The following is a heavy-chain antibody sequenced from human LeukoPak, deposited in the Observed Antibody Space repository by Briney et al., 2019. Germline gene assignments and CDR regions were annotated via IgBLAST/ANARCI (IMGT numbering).Heavy chain of an antibody. J-gene: IGHJ4*02. D-gene: IGHD2-2*01. Sequence: GGSLRLSCAASGFTFSGYSMNWVRQAPGKGLEWVSSISSSSSYTYYADSVKGRFTISRDNAKNSLYLQMNSLRAEDTAVYYCARAPVYCSSTSCYSPSGFDYWGQGTLVTVSS. V-gene: IGHV3-21*01. CDR1: GFTFSGYS. CDR2: ISSSSSYT. CDR3: ARAPVYCSSTSCYSPSGFDY.